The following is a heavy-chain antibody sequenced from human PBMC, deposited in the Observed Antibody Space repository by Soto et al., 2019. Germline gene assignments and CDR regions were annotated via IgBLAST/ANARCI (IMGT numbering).Heavy chain of an antibody. CDR2: IYPGDSDT. J-gene: IGHJ4*02. V-gene: IGHV5-51*01. CDR3: ARHSSSWSSKGENDY. Sequence: GESLKISCKGSGYSFTSYWIGWVRQMPGKGLEWMGIIYPGDSDTRYSPSFQGQVTISADKSISTAYLQWSSLEASDTAMYYCARHSSSWSSKGENDYWGQGTLVTVSS. D-gene: IGHD6-13*01. CDR1: GYSFTSYW.